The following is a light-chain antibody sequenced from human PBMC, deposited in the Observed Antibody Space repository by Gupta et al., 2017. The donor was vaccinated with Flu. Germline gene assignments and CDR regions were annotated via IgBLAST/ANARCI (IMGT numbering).Light chain of an antibody. J-gene: IGKJ2*01. Sequence: DIQMTHSPSSLSASVGDRVTITCRASQSISSYLNWYQQKPGKAPKLLIYAASSLESGVPSRFSGSGAGTDFSLTISRRQPEDFATYYCQQSNSTPFTFGQGTELDIK. CDR1: QSISSY. V-gene: IGKV1-39*01. CDR2: AAS. CDR3: QQSNSTPFT.